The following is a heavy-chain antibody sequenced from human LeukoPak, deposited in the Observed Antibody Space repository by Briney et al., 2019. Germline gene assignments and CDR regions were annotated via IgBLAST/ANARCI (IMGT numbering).Heavy chain of an antibody. J-gene: IGHJ4*02. V-gene: IGHV3-7*01. D-gene: IGHD1-26*01. CDR1: GFTFSNYW. CDR3: ARDPVEWELLLDY. CDR2: MNIDGSEK. Sequence: GGSLRLSCAASGFTFSNYWMGSVRQAPGKRLEWVANMNIDGSEKYYADSVKGRFSISRDNARNSVYLQMASLRVEDTAVYYCARDPVEWELLLDYWGQGTLVTVSS.